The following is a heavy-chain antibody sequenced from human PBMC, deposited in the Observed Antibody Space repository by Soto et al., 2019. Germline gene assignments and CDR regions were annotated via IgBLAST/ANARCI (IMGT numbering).Heavy chain of an antibody. CDR1: GFRFGDVT. CDR2: ISAASIHI. J-gene: IGHJ4*02. D-gene: IGHD2-21*01. V-gene: IGHV3-21*01. Sequence: EVQLVESGGGLVEPGGSLRLSCAASGFRFGDVTMAWVRQAPGKGLQWVSSISAASIHIYYADSMKGRFTVSRDNAKNSLYLQINSLRAEDTAVYYCARVVGHLAYYFDYWGPGTLVTVSS. CDR3: ARVVGHLAYYFDY.